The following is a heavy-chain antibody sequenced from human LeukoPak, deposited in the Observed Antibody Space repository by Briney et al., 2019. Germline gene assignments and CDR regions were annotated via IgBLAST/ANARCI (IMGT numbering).Heavy chain of an antibody. Sequence: VASVKVSCKASGYTFTGYNMQWVRQTPGQGLEWMGWINPNSGGTNYAQKFQGRVTMTRDTSISTAYMELSRLRSDDTAVYYCARGGPDDFWSGYLIDYWGQGTLVTVSS. CDR3: ARGGPDDFWSGYLIDY. CDR2: INPNSGGT. V-gene: IGHV1-2*02. CDR1: GYTFTGYN. D-gene: IGHD3-3*01. J-gene: IGHJ4*02.